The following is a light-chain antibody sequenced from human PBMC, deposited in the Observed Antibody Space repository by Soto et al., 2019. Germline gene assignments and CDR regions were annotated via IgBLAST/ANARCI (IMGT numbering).Light chain of an antibody. J-gene: IGLJ7*01. CDR1: SSDVGGYNL. Sequence: SVLTQPASVSGSPGQSITISCTGTSSDVGGYNLVSWYQQHPGKAPKLMISEVSKRPSGISDRFSGSKSGSTASLTISGLQAEDEADYYCCSYAGTSTHTVFGGGTQLTVL. V-gene: IGLV2-23*02. CDR3: CSYAGTSTHTV. CDR2: EVS.